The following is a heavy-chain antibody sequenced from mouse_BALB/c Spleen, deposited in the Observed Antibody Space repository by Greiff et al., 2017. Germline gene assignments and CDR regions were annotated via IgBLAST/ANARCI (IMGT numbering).Heavy chain of an antibody. CDR2: ISSGGSYT. V-gene: IGHV5-6-4*01. CDR1: GFTFSSYT. J-gene: IGHJ2*01. D-gene: IGHD1-2*01. CDR3: TRDGDGYYYFDH. Sequence: EVMLVESGGGLVKPGGSLKLSCAASGFTFSSYTMSWVRQTPEKRLEWVATISSGGSYTYYPDSVKGRFTISRDNAKNTLYLQMSSLKSEDTAMYYCTRDGDGYYYFDHWGQGTTLTVSS.